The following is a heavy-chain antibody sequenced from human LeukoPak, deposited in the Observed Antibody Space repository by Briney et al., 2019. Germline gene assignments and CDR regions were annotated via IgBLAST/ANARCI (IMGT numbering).Heavy chain of an antibody. Sequence: SSETLSLTCTVSGGSISSGSYYWSWIRQPAGKGLEWIGRIYTSGSTNYNPSLKSRVTISVDTSKNQFSLKLSSVTAADTAVYYCARDYASSSWYYWGQGTLVTVSS. V-gene: IGHV4-61*02. D-gene: IGHD6-13*01. J-gene: IGHJ4*02. CDR1: GGSISSGSYY. CDR3: ARDYASSSWYY. CDR2: IYTSGST.